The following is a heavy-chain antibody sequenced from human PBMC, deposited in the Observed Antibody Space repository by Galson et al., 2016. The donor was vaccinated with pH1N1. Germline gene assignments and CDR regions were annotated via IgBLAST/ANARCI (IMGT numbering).Heavy chain of an antibody. CDR2: IDPSNGGT. D-gene: IGHD7-27*01. V-gene: IGHV1-46*03. J-gene: IGHJ4*02. CDR1: GYIFTRDY. CDR3: IRDLGRLRDF. Sequence: SVKVSCKASGYIFTRDYFHWVRQAPGQGLEWMGVIDPSNGGTTFAQKVQGLVTMTRDTSTSTVYMEVSGLKSDDTAVYYCIRDLGRLRDFWGQGTLVTVSS.